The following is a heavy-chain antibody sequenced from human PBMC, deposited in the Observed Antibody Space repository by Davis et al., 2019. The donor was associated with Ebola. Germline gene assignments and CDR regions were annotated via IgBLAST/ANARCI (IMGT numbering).Heavy chain of an antibody. J-gene: IGHJ6*02. Sequence: ASVKVSCKASGYTFTGYYIHWVRQAPGQGLEWMGIINPSGGSTTYAQKFQGRVTMTRDTSTRTVYMELSRLRSDDTAVYYCAREPGALEWLWTYYYGMDVWGQGTTVTVSS. CDR1: GYTFTGYY. CDR2: INPSGGST. D-gene: IGHD3-3*01. V-gene: IGHV1-46*01. CDR3: AREPGALEWLWTYYYGMDV.